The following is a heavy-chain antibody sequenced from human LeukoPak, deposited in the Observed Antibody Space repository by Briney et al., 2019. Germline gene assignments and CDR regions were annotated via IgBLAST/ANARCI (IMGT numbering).Heavy chain of an antibody. J-gene: IGHJ4*02. CDR2: INPNSGGT. D-gene: IGHD3-10*01. V-gene: IGHV1-2*02. Sequence: ASVKVSCKASGGTFNNYAFSWVRQAPGQGLEWMGWINPNSGGTNYAQKFQGRVTMTRDTSISTAYMELSRLRSDDTAVYYCARVAGDRRYFDYWGQGTLVTVSS. CDR1: GGTFNNYA. CDR3: ARVAGDRRYFDY.